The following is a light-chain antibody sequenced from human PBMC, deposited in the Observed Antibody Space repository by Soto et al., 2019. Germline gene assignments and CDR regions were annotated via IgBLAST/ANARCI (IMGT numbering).Light chain of an antibody. CDR1: SRHSSYA. CDR2: LNSDGRY. V-gene: IGLV4-69*01. J-gene: IGLJ2*01. CDR3: QTWGTGILV. Sequence: QPVLTQSPSASASLGASVKLTCTLSSRHSSYAIAWHQQQPEKGPRYLMKLNSDGRYTKGDGIPDRFSGSSSGTERYLTISSLQSEDEADYYCQTWGTGILVFGGGTKLTVL.